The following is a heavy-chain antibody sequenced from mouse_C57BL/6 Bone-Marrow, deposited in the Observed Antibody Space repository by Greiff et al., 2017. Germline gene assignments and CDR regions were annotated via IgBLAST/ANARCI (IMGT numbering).Heavy chain of an antibody. Sequence: QVQLKESGTELVKPGASVKLSCKASGYTFTSYWMHWVKQRPGQGLEWIGNINPSNGGTNYNEKFKSKATLTVDKSSSTAYMQLSSLTSEDSAVYYCARSGDYYGSSPWYFDVWGTGTTVTVSS. CDR3: ARSGDYYGSSPWYFDV. CDR1: GYTFTSYW. V-gene: IGHV1-53*01. D-gene: IGHD1-1*01. J-gene: IGHJ1*03. CDR2: INPSNGGT.